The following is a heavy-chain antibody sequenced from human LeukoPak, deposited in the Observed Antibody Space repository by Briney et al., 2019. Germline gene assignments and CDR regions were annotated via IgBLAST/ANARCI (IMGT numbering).Heavy chain of an antibody. CDR3: AKGAVDSSGWYVGDFDY. Sequence: GGSLRLSCAASGFTFSSYGMHWARQAPGKGLEWVAFIRYDGSNKYYADSVKGRFTISRDISKNTLYLQMNSLRAEDTAVYYCAKGAVDSSGWYVGDFDYWGQGTLVTVSS. J-gene: IGHJ4*02. CDR1: GFTFSSYG. CDR2: IRYDGSNK. V-gene: IGHV3-30*02. D-gene: IGHD6-19*01.